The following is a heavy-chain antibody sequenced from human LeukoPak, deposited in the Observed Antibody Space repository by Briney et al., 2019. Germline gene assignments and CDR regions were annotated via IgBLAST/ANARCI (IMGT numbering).Heavy chain of an antibody. V-gene: IGHV4-59*08. CDR1: GGSISSSY. Sequence: SETLSLTCTVSGGSISSSYWSWIRQPPKKGLEWIGYIYYTGSTNYNPSLKSRVTISVDTSKDQFSLKLSSVTAADTAVYYCARLKGYSSGWYPSYYFDYWGQGTLVTVSS. J-gene: IGHJ4*02. CDR3: ARLKGYSSGWYPSYYFDY. D-gene: IGHD6-19*01. CDR2: IYYTGST.